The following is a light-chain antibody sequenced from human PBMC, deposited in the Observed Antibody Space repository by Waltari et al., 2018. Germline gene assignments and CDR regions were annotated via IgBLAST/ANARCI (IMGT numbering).Light chain of an antibody. V-gene: IGKV4-1*01. CDR2: WAS. CDR3: LQTYVSPYT. Sequence: DIMMTQSPDSLGVSLGERAPIHCKSSQSVLYSSNNKNYLSWYQQKPGQPPKMIIYWASTRESGVPDRFSGSGSGTDFTLTISSLQAEDVAVYYCLQTYVSPYTFGQGTNLEI. J-gene: IGKJ2*01. CDR1: QSVLYSSNNKNY.